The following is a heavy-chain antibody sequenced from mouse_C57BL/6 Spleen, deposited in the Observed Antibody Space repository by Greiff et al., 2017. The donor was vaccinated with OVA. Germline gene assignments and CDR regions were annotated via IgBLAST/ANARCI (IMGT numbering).Heavy chain of an antibody. V-gene: IGHV1-19*01. J-gene: IGHJ2*01. Sequence: EVQLQQSGPVLVKPGASVKMSCKASGYTFTDYYMNWVKQSHGKSLEWIGVINPYNGGTSYNQKFKGKATLTVDKSSSTAYMELNSLTSEDSAVYYCARGYGSSSYYFDYWGQGTTLTVSS. CDR2: INPYNGGT. CDR3: ARGYGSSSYYFDY. D-gene: IGHD1-1*01. CDR1: GYTFTDYY.